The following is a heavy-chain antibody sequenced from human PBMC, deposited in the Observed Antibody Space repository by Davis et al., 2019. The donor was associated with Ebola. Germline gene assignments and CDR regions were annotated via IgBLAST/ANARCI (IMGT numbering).Heavy chain of an antibody. J-gene: IGHJ4*02. D-gene: IGHD1-7*01. V-gene: IGHV3-21*01. Sequence: LTCAASGFTFSSYSMNWVRQAPGKGLEWVSSISSSSSYIYYADSVKGRFTISRDNAKNSLYLQMNSLRAEDTAVYYCARGGLELQYYFDYWGQGTLVTVSS. CDR2: ISSSSSYI. CDR3: ARGGLELQYYFDY. CDR1: GFTFSSYS.